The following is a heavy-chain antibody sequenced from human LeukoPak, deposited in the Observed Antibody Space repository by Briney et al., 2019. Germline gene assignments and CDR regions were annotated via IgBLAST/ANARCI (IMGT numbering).Heavy chain of an antibody. D-gene: IGHD3-16*01. J-gene: IGHJ4*02. Sequence: GESLKISCRGSGYSFTNFWIGWVRQMPGKGLEWMGTIYPGDSDTRYGPSFQGRVTISADKSISTAYLQWSSLKASDTAMYYCARQATTYAYGYWGQGTLVTVSP. CDR3: ARQATTYAYGY. CDR1: GYSFTNFW. V-gene: IGHV5-51*01. CDR2: IYPGDSDT.